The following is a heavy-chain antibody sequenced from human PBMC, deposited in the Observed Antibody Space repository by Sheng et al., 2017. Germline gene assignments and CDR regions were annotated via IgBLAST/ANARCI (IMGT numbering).Heavy chain of an antibody. CDR3: ARVPYSSIADQSYYYYMDV. J-gene: IGHJ6*03. D-gene: IGHD6-6*01. CDR2: IIPIFGTA. CDR1: GGTFSSYA. V-gene: IGHV1-69*05. Sequence: QVQLVQSGAEVKKPGSSVKVSCKASGGTFSSYAISWVRQAPGQGLEWMGGIIPIFGTANYAQKFQGRVTITTDESTSTAYMELSSLRSEDTAVYYCARVPYSSIADQSYYYYMDVWGKGTTVTVSS.